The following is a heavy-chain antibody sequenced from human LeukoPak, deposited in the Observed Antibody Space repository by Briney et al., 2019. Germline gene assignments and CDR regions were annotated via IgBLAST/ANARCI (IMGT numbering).Heavy chain of an antibody. CDR3: ARDLSRGSGSYFPLGDAFDI. CDR2: IYHSGST. Sequence: SGTLSLTCAVSGGSISSSNWWSWVRQPPGKGLEWIGEIYHSGSTNYNPSLKSRVTISVDKSKNQFSLKLSSVTAADTAVYYCARDLSRGSGSYFPLGDAFDIWGQGTMVTVSS. J-gene: IGHJ3*02. CDR1: GGSISSSNW. V-gene: IGHV4-4*02. D-gene: IGHD3-10*01.